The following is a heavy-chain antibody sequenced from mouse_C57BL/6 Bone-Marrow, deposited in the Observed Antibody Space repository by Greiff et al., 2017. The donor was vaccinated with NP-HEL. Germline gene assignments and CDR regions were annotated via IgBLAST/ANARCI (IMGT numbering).Heavy chain of an antibody. V-gene: IGHV5-17*01. Sequence: EVHLVESGGGLVKPGGSLKLSCAASGFTFSDYGMHWVRQAPEKGLEWVAYISSGSSTIYSADTVKGRFTISRDNDKNTLFLQMTSRRSEDTAMYYCARLRGLLHYYAMDYWGQGTSVTVSS. J-gene: IGHJ4*01. CDR2: ISSGSSTI. CDR3: ARLRGLLHYYAMDY. CDR1: GFTFSDYG. D-gene: IGHD2-3*01.